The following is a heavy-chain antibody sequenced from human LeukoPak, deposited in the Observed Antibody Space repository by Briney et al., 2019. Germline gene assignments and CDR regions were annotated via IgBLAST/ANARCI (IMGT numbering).Heavy chain of an antibody. CDR2: ILSSSRYI. D-gene: IGHD3-9*01. Sequence: GGSLRLSCAASGFTFSSYSMNWVRQAPGKGREWVSSILSSSRYIYYADSVKGRFTISRDNAKSSLYLQMKSLRAEDTAVYYCARDRGGYDILTGYYYYYYGMDVWGKGTTVTVSS. CDR1: GFTFSSYS. CDR3: ARDRGGYDILTGYYYYYYGMDV. J-gene: IGHJ6*04. V-gene: IGHV3-21*01.